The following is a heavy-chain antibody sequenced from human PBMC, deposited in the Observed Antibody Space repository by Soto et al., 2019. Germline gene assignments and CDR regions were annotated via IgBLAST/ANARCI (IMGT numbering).Heavy chain of an antibody. V-gene: IGHV3-30-3*01. CDR3: ARDGGAY. D-gene: IGHD3-16*01. J-gene: IGHJ4*02. Sequence: ESGGGVVQPGRSLRLSCAASGFTFSTYAMHWVRQAPGRGLEWLAVISYDATNKYYADSVKGRFTISRDNSKNTLYLQMNSLRVEDTALYHCARDGGAYWGQGTLVTVSS. CDR2: ISYDATNK. CDR1: GFTFSTYA.